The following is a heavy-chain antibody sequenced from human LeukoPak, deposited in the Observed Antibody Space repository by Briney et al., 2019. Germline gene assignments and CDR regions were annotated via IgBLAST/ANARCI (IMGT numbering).Heavy chain of an antibody. J-gene: IGHJ4*02. CDR3: ARYGSGSFFFDY. D-gene: IGHD3-10*01. V-gene: IGHV4-31*03. CDR2: IYYSGST. CDR1: GGSISSGGYY. Sequence: PSQTLSLTCTVSGGSISSGGYYWRWIRQHPGKGLEWIGYIYYSGSTYYNPSLKSRVTISVDTSKNQFSLKLSSVTAADTAVYYCARYGSGSFFFDYWGQGTLVTVSS.